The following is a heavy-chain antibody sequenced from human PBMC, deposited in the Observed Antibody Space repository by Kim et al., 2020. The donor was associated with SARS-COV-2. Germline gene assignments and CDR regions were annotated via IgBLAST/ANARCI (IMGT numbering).Heavy chain of an antibody. D-gene: IGHD2-8*01. CDR3: VRSDVYDY. CDR1: GFSFSSSR. CDR2: ISGSSNTI. Sequence: GGSLRLSCTASGFSFSSSRMDWVRQAPGKGLEWVSLISGSSNTISHADSVKGRFTVSRDNAKNSVYLQMDSLRVDDTALYYCVRSDVYDYWGQGTLVIVS. J-gene: IGHJ4*02. V-gene: IGHV3-48*04.